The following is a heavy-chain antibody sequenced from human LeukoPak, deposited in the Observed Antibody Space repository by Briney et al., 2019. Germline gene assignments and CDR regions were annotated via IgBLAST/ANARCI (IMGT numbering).Heavy chain of an antibody. J-gene: IGHJ2*01. V-gene: IGHV4-61*08. CDR1: GGSISSGDYY. Sequence: SETLSLTCTVSGGSISSGDYYWSWIRQVPGKGLEWIGYVYDSASRRTNSNPSLKSRVTISVDKSKNQFSLNLRSVTAADTAVYYCARDLRGMENWGAEGWYFDLWGRGTLVIVSS. CDR3: ARDLRGMENWGAEGWYFDL. D-gene: IGHD7-27*01. CDR2: VYDSASRRT.